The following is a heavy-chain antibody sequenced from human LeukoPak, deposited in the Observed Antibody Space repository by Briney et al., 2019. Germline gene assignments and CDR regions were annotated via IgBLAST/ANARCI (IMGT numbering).Heavy chain of an antibody. Sequence: ASEKDSGKVSGYTLAELSVHWVPHGPGKGIGSMGGVVPEDGEAIYAQKVQGRVTMTEDTSTDTAYMELSSLRSEDTAVYYCATQQLVKSPKSSWFIPWGEGTLGTVSS. J-gene: IGHJ5*02. V-gene: IGHV1-24*01. D-gene: IGHD6-13*01. CDR1: GYTLAELS. CDR3: ATQQLVKSPKSSWFIP. CDR2: VVPEDGEA.